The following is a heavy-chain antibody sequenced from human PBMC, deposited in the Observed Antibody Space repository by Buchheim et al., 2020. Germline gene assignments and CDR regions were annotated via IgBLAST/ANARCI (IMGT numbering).Heavy chain of an antibody. CDR1: GGSISSGGYY. CDR3: AREVGQVVAPQEDYYYYYGMDV. J-gene: IGHJ6*02. CDR2: IYYSGST. D-gene: IGHD2-15*01. Sequence: QVQLQESGPGLVKPSQTLSLTCTVSGGSISSGGYYWSWIRQHPGKGLEWIGYIYYSGSTYYNPSLKSRVTISVDTSQNQFSLKLSSVTAADTAVYYCAREVGQVVAPQEDYYYYYGMDVWGQGTT. V-gene: IGHV4-31*03.